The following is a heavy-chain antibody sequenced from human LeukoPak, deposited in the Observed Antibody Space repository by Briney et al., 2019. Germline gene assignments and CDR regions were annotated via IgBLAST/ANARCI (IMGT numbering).Heavy chain of an antibody. CDR2: INHSGST. Sequence: SETLSLTCAVYGGSFSGYYWSWIRQPPGKGLEWIGEINHSGSTNYNPSLKSRVTISVDTSKNQFSLKLSSVTAADTAVYYCARGIYYDSSGPDYWGQGTLVTVSS. D-gene: IGHD3-22*01. J-gene: IGHJ4*02. CDR3: ARGIYYDSSGPDY. CDR1: GGSFSGYY. V-gene: IGHV4-34*01.